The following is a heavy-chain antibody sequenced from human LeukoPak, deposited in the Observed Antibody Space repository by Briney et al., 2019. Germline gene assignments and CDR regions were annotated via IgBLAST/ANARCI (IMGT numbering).Heavy chain of an antibody. J-gene: IGHJ4*02. V-gene: IGHV3-7*01. Sequence: GGSVRLSRAASAFIFSNYWMSWVRHAPGKGLEWVANIKEDGSEINYVDSVKGRFTISRDNAKNSLYLQMNSLRVDDTAVYYCARDRGYSTFDYWGQGTLVTVSS. CDR1: AFIFSNYW. D-gene: IGHD4-23*01. CDR2: IKEDGSEI. CDR3: ARDRGYSTFDY.